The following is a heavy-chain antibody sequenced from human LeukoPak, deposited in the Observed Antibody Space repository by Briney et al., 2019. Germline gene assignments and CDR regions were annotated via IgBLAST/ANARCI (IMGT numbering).Heavy chain of an antibody. V-gene: IGHV3-53*01. CDR3: ARLIQPQGAFDI. CDR2: LYSAGNT. D-gene: IGHD3-16*01. Sequence: PGGSLRLSCAASGFTVISNYMNWVRRAPGKGLEWVAVLYSAGNTFYADSVKGRFTISRDNSKNTLYLQMNSLRAEDTALYYCARLIQPQGAFDIWGQGTMVTVSS. J-gene: IGHJ3*02. CDR1: GFTVISNY.